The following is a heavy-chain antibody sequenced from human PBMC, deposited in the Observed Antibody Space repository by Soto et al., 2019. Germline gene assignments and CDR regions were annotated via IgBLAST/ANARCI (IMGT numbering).Heavy chain of an antibody. D-gene: IGHD3-16*02. CDR2: IYYSGST. CDR3: ARGGVFGGVIVPSDY. V-gene: IGHV4-31*03. CDR1: GGSISSGGYY. J-gene: IGHJ4*02. Sequence: SETLSLTCTVSGGSISSGGYYWSWIRQHPGKGLEWIGYIYYSGSTYYNPSLKSRVTISVDTSKNQFSLKLSSVTAADTAVYYCARGGVFGGVIVPSDYWGQGTLVTVSS.